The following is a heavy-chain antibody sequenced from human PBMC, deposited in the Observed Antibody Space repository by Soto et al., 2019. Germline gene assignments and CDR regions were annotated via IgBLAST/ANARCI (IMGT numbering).Heavy chain of an antibody. CDR2: IIPIFGTA. V-gene: IGHV1-69*01. D-gene: IGHD6-25*01. J-gene: IGHJ4*02. Sequence: QVQLVQSGAEVKKPGSSVKVSCKASGGTFSSYAISWVRQAPGQGLEWMGGIIPIFGTANYAQKFQGRVTITAAEAKSKASMELRSMSLGDKAVYVCARAGWLAAAEGWGQGTLVTVSS. CDR3: ARAGWLAAAEG. CDR1: GGTFSSYA.